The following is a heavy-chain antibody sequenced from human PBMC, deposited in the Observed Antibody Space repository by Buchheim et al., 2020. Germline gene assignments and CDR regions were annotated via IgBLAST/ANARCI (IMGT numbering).Heavy chain of an antibody. Sequence: QVQLQQWGAGLLKPSETLSLTCAVYGGSFSGYYWSWIRQPPGKGLEWIGEINHSGSTNYNPSLKSRVTISVDTSQNHFSLKLSSVTAADTAVYYCARGRGYSYGYQPPGGYWGQGTL. V-gene: IGHV4-34*01. CDR1: GGSFSGYY. D-gene: IGHD5-18*01. CDR3: ARGRGYSYGYQPPGGY. J-gene: IGHJ4*02. CDR2: INHSGST.